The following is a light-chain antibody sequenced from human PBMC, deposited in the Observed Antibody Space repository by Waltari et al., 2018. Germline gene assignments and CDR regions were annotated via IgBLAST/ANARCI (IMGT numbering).Light chain of an antibody. CDR2: AAS. CDR1: QGLSKY. V-gene: IGKV1-9*01. Sequence: IQLSQSTSSLSASVGDSVTITCRASQGLSKYLAWYQQKPGKAPKLLIYAASTLQTGVPSRFSGSGSGTDFTLTISSLQPEDFATYYCQQHNSYQWTFGQGTKVEIK. CDR3: QQHNSYQWT. J-gene: IGKJ1*01.